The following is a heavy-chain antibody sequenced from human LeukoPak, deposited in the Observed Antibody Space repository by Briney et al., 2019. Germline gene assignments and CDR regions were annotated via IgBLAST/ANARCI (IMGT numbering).Heavy chain of an antibody. D-gene: IGHD3-10*01. CDR1: GFTFSSYW. J-gene: IGHJ6*03. CDR2: ISGSGGST. V-gene: IGHV3-23*01. Sequence: GGSLRLSCAASGFTFSSYWMHWVRQAPGKGLEWVSAISGSGGSTYYADSVKGRFTISRDNSKNTLYLQMNSLRAEDTAVYYCAKETMVRGVTENYYYYYMDVWGKGTTVTISS. CDR3: AKETMVRGVTENYYYYYMDV.